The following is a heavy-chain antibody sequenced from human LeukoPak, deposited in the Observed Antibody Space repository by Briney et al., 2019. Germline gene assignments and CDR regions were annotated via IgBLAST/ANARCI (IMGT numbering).Heavy chain of an antibody. Sequence: TGGSLRLSCAASGFTFSSYGMHWVRQAPGKGLEWVAVISYDGSNKYYADSVKGRFTISRDNSKNTLYLQMNSLRAEDTAVYYCAKDGSTTRLSRYYYYGTDVWGQGTTVTVSS. CDR3: AKDGSTTRLSRYYYYGTDV. CDR1: GFTFSSYG. J-gene: IGHJ6*02. CDR2: ISYDGSNK. D-gene: IGHD2-15*01. V-gene: IGHV3-30*18.